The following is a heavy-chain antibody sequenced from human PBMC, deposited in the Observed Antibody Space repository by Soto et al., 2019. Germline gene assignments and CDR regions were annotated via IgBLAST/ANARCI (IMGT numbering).Heavy chain of an antibody. CDR3: ARAGCGGDCYSPFQY. D-gene: IGHD2-21*02. Sequence: GGSLRLSCTASGFGLSTYAISWVRQAPGKGLEWVSVISANSGNTDYADSVKGRFTISRDKSENTVFLQMNRLRAEDTAAYYCARAGCGGDCYSPFQYWGQGTLVAVSS. CDR1: GFGLSTYA. J-gene: IGHJ4*02. V-gene: IGHV3-23*01. CDR2: ISANSGNT.